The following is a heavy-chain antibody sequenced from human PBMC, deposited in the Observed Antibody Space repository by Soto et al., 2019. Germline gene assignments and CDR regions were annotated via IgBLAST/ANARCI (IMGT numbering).Heavy chain of an antibody. Sequence: GESLKISCESHGYSFTTYWVTWVRQNPGKGLEWVGSFHPGESDTRYSPSFRGQVTISADRSLTTAYLQWSSLQVADTAIYYCARHENTYYNFYGMDLWGQGTTVTVSS. V-gene: IGHV5-51*01. CDR2: FHPGESDT. J-gene: IGHJ6*02. CDR1: GYSFTTYW. CDR3: ARHENTYYNFYGMDL.